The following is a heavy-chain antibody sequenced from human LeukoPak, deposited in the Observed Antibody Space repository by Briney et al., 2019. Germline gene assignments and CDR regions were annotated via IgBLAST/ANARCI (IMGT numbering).Heavy chain of an antibody. V-gene: IGHV3-21*01. CDR2: ITSSGTYI. J-gene: IGHJ4*02. CDR1: GFTFNNHN. Sequence: GGSLRLSCATSGFTFNNHNMNWVRQAPARTLEWVSSITSSGTYIFYADSVKGRFTISRDNAKNSLYLQMNSLGPEDTAVYYCARPYYYSSGSLPYWGQGTLVTVSS. D-gene: IGHD3-10*01. CDR3: ARPYYYSSGSLPY.